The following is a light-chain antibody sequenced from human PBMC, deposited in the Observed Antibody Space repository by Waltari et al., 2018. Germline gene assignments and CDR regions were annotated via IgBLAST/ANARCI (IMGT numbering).Light chain of an antibody. V-gene: IGLV2-23*02. Sequence: QSALTQPASVSGSPGQSLTISCTATSRDVGNFNLVSWYQQHPGKVPKLIIYEVPKRPSGVSNHFSGSKSGNTASLTISGLRAEDEADYYCCSYAGSRTYVFGTGTKVTVL. CDR2: EVP. CDR1: SRDVGNFNL. J-gene: IGLJ1*01. CDR3: CSYAGSRTYV.